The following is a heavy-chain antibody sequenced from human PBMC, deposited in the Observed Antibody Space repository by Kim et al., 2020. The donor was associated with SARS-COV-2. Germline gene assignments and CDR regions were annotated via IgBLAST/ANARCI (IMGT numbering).Heavy chain of an antibody. V-gene: IGHV3-74*03. J-gene: IGHJ4*02. D-gene: IGHD5-12*01. CDR2: IKGDGSIS. Sequence: GGSLRLSCAASGFTFNTYWMHWVRQAPGKGLVWVSTIKGDGSISTYADSVKGRFTISRDNAKNALYLQISRLRAEDTALYYCARDHGYTYLDYWGQGTLVTASS. CDR3: ARDHGYTYLDY. CDR1: GFTFNTYW.